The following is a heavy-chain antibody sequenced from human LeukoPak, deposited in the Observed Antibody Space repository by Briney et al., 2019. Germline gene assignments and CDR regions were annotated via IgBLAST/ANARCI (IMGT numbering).Heavy chain of an antibody. V-gene: IGHV1-58*01. D-gene: IGHD3-22*01. CDR3: AADPPTGGSGSLYYFDY. CDR1: GFTFTSSA. CDR2: IVVGSGNT. Sequence: ASVKVSCKVSGFTFTSSAVQWVRQARGQRLEWIGWIVVGSGNTNYAQKFQERVTITRDMSTSTAYMELSSLRSEDTAVYYCAADPPTGGSGSLYYFDYWGQGTLVTVSS. J-gene: IGHJ4*02.